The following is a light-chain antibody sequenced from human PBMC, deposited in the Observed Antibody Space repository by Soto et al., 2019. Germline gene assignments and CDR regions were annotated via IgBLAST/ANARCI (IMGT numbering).Light chain of an antibody. V-gene: IGKV3-20*01. CDR1: ETVTSDY. J-gene: IGKJ1*01. CDR3: HQYGTSPWT. CDR2: GAS. Sequence: VVLTQSPGTLSLSPGERATLSCRASETVTSDYLAWYQQKPGQAPRLLFYGASRRAAGIPDRFSGSGSGTDFTLIISRLEPEDFVAYYCHQYGTSPWTLGQGTKV.